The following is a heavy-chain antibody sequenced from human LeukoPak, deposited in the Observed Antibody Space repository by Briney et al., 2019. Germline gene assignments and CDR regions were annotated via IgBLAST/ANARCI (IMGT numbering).Heavy chain of an antibody. CDR1: GYTFTSYG. V-gene: IGHV1-18*01. Sequence: GASVKVSCKASGYTFTSYGISWVRQAPGQGLEWMGWISAYNGNTNYAQKLQGRVTMTTDTSTSTGYMELRSLRSDDTAVYYCAKDPNGDYIGTFDIWGQGTMVTVSS. D-gene: IGHD4-17*01. CDR2: ISAYNGNT. CDR3: AKDPNGDYIGTFDI. J-gene: IGHJ3*02.